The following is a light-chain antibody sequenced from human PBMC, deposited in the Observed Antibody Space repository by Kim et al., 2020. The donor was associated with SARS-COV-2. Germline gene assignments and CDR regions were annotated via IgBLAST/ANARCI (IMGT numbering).Light chain of an antibody. CDR1: SSNIGSNY. Sequence: ELTQPPSASGTPGQRVTISCSGSSSNIGSNYVYWYQQLPGTAPKLLIYRNNQRPSGVPDRFSGSKSGTSASLAISGLRSEDEADYHCAAWDDSLSGVVFGGGTQLTVL. V-gene: IGLV1-47*01. CDR2: RNN. J-gene: IGLJ2*01. CDR3: AAWDDSLSGVV.